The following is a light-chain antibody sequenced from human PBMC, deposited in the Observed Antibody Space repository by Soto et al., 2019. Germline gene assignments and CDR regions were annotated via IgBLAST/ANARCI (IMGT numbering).Light chain of an antibody. Sequence: EIVLTQSPGTLSLSPGERATLSCRASQSVSSSYLAWYQQKPGQSPRLLIYGASIRATGIPDRFSGSGSGTDFTLAISSLEPEDFAVYYCQQYGSSPTWTFGQGTKVEIK. CDR2: GAS. CDR1: QSVSSSY. J-gene: IGKJ1*01. V-gene: IGKV3-20*01. CDR3: QQYGSSPTWT.